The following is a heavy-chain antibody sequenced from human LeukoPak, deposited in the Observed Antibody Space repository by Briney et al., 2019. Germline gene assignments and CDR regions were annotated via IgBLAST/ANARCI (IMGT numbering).Heavy chain of an antibody. CDR2: ISGSGGST. CDR3: AKDKEYSSSWYDY. J-gene: IGHJ4*02. D-gene: IGHD6-13*01. V-gene: IGHV3-23*01. Sequence: GGSLRLSCAASGFTFSSYAMSWVRQAPGKGLEGVSAISGSGGSTYYADPVKGRFTISRDNSKNTLYLQMNSLRAEDTAVYYCAKDKEYSSSWYDYWGQGTLVTVSS. CDR1: GFTFSSYA.